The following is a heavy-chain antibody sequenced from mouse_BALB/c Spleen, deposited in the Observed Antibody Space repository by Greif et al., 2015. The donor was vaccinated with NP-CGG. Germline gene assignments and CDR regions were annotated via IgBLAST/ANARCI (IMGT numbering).Heavy chain of an antibody. V-gene: IGHV1S22*01. D-gene: IGHD2-14*01. Sequence: LKQSGSELVRPGASVKLSCKASGYTFTTYWMHWVKQRPGQGLEWIGTIYPDSGSAYYDEKFKSEATLTVDTSSSTAYMQLSSLTSEDSAVYYCTRAYYRYALDSWGQGTSVTVSS. CDR2: IYPDSGSA. CDR1: GYTFTTYW. J-gene: IGHJ4*01. CDR3: TRAYYRYALDS.